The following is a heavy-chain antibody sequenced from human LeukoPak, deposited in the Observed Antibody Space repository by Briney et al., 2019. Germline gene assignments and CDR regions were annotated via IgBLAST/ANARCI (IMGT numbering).Heavy chain of an antibody. CDR3: ANQPGIAVPPVDYFDY. D-gene: IGHD6-19*01. J-gene: IGHJ4*02. Sequence: GGSLRLSCAASGFTFSSYAMSWVRQAPGKGLEWVSAISGSGGSTYYADSVKGRFTISRDNSKNTLYLQMNSLRAEDTAVYYCANQPGIAVPPVDYFDYWGQGTLVTVSS. CDR1: GFTFSSYA. CDR2: ISGSGGST. V-gene: IGHV3-23*01.